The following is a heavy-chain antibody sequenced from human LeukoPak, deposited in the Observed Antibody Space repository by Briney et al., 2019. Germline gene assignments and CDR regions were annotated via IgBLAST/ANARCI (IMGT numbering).Heavy chain of an antibody. CDR1: GDSVSSNSAA. CDR3: VRSRDGYLTAFDP. V-gene: IGHV6-1*01. Sequence: SQTLSLTCAISGDSVSSNSAAWNWIRPSPSRGLEWLGRTYYRSKCYNDYAVSVKSRITINADTSKNQFSLHLNSVTPEDTAVYYCVRSRDGYLTAFDPWGQGTLVTVSS. J-gene: IGHJ5*02. CDR2: TYYRSKCYN. D-gene: IGHD5-24*01.